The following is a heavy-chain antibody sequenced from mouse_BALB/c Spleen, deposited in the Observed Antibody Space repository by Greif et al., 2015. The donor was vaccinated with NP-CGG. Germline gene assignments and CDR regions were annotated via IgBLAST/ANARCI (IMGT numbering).Heavy chain of an antibody. V-gene: IGHV1S81*02. Sequence: VQLQQSGAELVEPGASVKLSCKASGYTFTSYYMYWVKQRPGQGLEWIGEINPSNGGTNFNEKFKSKATLTVDKSSSTAYMQLSSLTSVDSAVYYCTRRGYYRYYAMDYWGQGTSVTVSS. J-gene: IGHJ4*01. CDR2: INPSNGGT. CDR3: TRRGYYRYYAMDY. CDR1: GYTFTSYY. D-gene: IGHD2-14*01.